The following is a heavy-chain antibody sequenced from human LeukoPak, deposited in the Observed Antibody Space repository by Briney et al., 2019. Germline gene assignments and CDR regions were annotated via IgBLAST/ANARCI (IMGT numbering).Heavy chain of an antibody. D-gene: IGHD3-9*01. J-gene: IGHJ4*02. Sequence: SETLSLTCTVSGGSISSSGYYWGWIRQPPGKGLEWIGSIYYSGSTYYNPSLKSRVTISVDTSKNQFSLKLSSVTAADTAVYYCARLASYYDILTGYYPPRTFDYWGQGTLVTVSS. CDR1: GGSISSSGYY. V-gene: IGHV4-39*01. CDR2: IYYSGST. CDR3: ARLASYYDILTGYYPPRTFDY.